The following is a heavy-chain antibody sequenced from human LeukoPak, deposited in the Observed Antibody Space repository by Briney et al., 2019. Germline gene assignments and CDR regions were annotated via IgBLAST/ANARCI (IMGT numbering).Heavy chain of an antibody. J-gene: IGHJ6*02. CDR3: VRHGFHGSSPSCRMSYSFFFYGMDV. Sequence: GESLKISCRASGYIFTSYWLGWVRQTPDKGLEWVGIIHPGDSDPRYSPSFQGQVTISVDRSITTAYLQWGSLKATDTAMYFCVRHGFHGSSPSCRMSYSFFFYGMDVWGQGTTVTVSS. CDR1: GYIFTSYW. CDR2: IHPGDSDP. V-gene: IGHV5-51*01. D-gene: IGHD2-2*01.